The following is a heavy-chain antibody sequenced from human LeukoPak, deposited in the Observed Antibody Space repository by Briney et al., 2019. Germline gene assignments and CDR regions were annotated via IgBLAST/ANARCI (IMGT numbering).Heavy chain of an antibody. CDR1: GFTFDDYA. D-gene: IGHD6-6*01. J-gene: IGHJ4*02. CDR2: ISWNSGSI. CDR3: AKSRIAAPYFDY. V-gene: IGHV3-9*01. Sequence: GGSLRLSCAASGFTFDDYAMHWVRQAPGKGLEWVSGISWNSGSIGYADSVKGRFTISRDNAKNSLYLQMNSLRAEDTAVYYCAKSRIAAPYFDYWGQGTLVTVSS.